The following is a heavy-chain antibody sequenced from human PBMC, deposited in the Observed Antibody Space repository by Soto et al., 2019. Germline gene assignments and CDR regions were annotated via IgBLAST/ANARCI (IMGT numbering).Heavy chain of an antibody. D-gene: IGHD3-10*01. J-gene: IGHJ6*02. CDR3: AREARGGISGMDV. V-gene: IGHV4-59*01. Sequence: SETLSLTCTVSGGSISGDYWSWMRQPPGKGLEWIGHISHSGSTNYNPSLKSRVTISVDTSKRQFSLKLSSVTAADTAVYYCAREARGGISGMDVWGQGPRLTVS. CDR2: ISHSGST. CDR1: GGSISGDY.